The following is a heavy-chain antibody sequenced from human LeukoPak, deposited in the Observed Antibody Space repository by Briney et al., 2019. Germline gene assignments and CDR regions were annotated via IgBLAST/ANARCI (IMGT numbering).Heavy chain of an antibody. Sequence: PGRSLRLSCAASGFTFSSYSMNRVRQAPGKGLEWVSSISSSSSYIYYADSVKGRFTISRDNAKNSLYLQMNSLRAEDTAVYYCARDYGGSYSGFFDYWGQGTLVTVSS. CDR3: ARDYGGSYSGFFDY. V-gene: IGHV3-21*01. D-gene: IGHD1-26*01. J-gene: IGHJ4*02. CDR1: GFTFSSYS. CDR2: ISSSSSYI.